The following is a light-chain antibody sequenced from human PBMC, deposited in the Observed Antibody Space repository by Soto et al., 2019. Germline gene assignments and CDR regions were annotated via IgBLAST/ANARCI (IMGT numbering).Light chain of an antibody. J-gene: IGKJ5*01. CDR3: QQYGSSPIT. CDR2: GAS. Sequence: EIVLAQSPGTLSLSPGARDPRSCRARKSVSSSYLAWYQQIPGQAPSLLIYGASSRATGIPDRFSGSGSGTDFTLTISRLEPEDFAVYYCQQYGSSPITFGQGTRLEN. V-gene: IGKV3-20*01. CDR1: KSVSSSY.